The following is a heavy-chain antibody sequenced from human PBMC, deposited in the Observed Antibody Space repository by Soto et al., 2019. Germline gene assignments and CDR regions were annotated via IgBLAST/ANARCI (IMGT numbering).Heavy chain of an antibody. CDR3: ARGPRGAITMVRGVTYYMDV. CDR1: GVSISSYY. J-gene: IGHJ6*03. V-gene: IGHV4-59*12. Sequence: TSETLSLTCTVSGVSISSYYWSWIRQPPGKGLEWIGYIYYSGSTNYNPSLKSRVTISVDTSKNQFSLKLSSVTAADTAVYYCARGPRGAITMVRGVTYYMDVWGKGTTVTVSS. D-gene: IGHD3-10*01. CDR2: IYYSGST.